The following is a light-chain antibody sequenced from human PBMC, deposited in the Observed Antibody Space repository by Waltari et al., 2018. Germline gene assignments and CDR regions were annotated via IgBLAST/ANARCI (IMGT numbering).Light chain of an antibody. J-gene: IGLJ1*01. CDR2: ANN. CDR1: NSNIGAGYD. CDR3: QSYESSLSHSV. Sequence: QSVLTQPPSVSGAPGPRVTISCTGSNSNIGAGYDVHWYQQLPTKAPKLLIFANNNRPSGVPDRFSGSRSGPSASLAITGLQAEDEADYYCQSYESSLSHSVFGTGTKVSVL. V-gene: IGLV1-40*01.